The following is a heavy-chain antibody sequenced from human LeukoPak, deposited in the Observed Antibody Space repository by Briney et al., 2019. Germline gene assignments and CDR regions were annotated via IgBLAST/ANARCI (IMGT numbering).Heavy chain of an antibody. CDR1: GGSFSGYY. CDR2: INHSGST. Sequence: PSETLSLTCAVYGGSFSGYYWSWIRQPPGKGLEWIGEINHSGSTNYNPSLKSRVTISVDTSKNQFSLKLSSVTAVDTAVYYCARGGGIAVAGSFDYWGQGTLVTVSS. CDR3: ARGGGIAVAGSFDY. D-gene: IGHD6-19*01. V-gene: IGHV4-34*01. J-gene: IGHJ4*02.